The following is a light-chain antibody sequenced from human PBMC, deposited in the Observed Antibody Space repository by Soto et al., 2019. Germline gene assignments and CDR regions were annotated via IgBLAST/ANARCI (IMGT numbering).Light chain of an antibody. CDR3: ETWDNNAVV. CDR2: LESSGSY. CDR1: SGHRNYI. Sequence: QLVLTQSSSASASLGSSVKLTCTLASGHRNYIIAWHQQQPGKAPRYLMKLESSGSYNKGSGVPDRFSGSSSGADRYLTISNLQSEDEADYYCETWDNNAVVFGGGTKVTVL. V-gene: IGLV4-60*03. J-gene: IGLJ2*01.